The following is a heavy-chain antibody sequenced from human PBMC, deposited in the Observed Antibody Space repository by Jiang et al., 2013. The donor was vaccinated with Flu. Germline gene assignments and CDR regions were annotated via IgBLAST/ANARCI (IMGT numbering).Heavy chain of an antibody. CDR2: IYWDDDK. CDR3: AHKERWAAAGNPDMGWYFDL. CDR1: VLTQHVVGWG. J-gene: IGHJ2*01. D-gene: IGHD6-13*01. Sequence: KPTPDPHADLHLLWVLTQHVVGWGVGLDPSSPHGKALEWLALIYWDDDKRYSPSLKSRLTITKDTSKNQVVLTMTNMDPVDTATYYCAHKERWAAAGNPDMGWYFDLWGRGTLVTVSS. V-gene: IGHV2-5*02.